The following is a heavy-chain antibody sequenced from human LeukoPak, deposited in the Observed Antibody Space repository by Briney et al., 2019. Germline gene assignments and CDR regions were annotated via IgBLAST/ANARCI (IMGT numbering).Heavy chain of an antibody. Sequence: SETLSLTCTVSGGSLSSSDYYWGWLRQPPGTGLEWIGSIYYGGYTYYNPSLKSRVTISVDTSKNQFSLKLSSVTAADTAIYYCQSRFLEWLLDYWGQGTLVTVSS. V-gene: IGHV4-39*01. D-gene: IGHD3-3*01. CDR1: GGSLSSSDYY. CDR2: IYYGGYT. J-gene: IGHJ4*02. CDR3: QSRFLEWLLDY.